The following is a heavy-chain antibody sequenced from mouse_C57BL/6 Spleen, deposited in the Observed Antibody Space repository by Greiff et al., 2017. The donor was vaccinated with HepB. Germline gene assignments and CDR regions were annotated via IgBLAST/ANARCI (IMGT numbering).Heavy chain of an antibody. Sequence: QVQLKQPGAELVKPGASVKVSCKASGYTFTSYWMHWVKQRPGQGLEWIGRIHPSDSDTNYNQKFKGKATLTVDKSSSTAYMQLSSLTSEDSAVYYCAISSNYPFMDYGGQGTSVTVSS. D-gene: IGHD2-5*01. CDR2: IHPSDSDT. J-gene: IGHJ4*01. CDR3: AISSNYPFMDY. CDR1: GYTFTSYW. V-gene: IGHV1-74*01.